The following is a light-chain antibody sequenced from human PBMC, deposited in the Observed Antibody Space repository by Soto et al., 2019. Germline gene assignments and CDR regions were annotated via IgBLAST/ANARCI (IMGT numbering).Light chain of an antibody. CDR3: SSSAGTNSFVL. CDR2: EVN. J-gene: IGLJ3*02. V-gene: IGLV2-8*01. Sequence: QSALTQPPSASGSPGQSVTISYTGTSSDIGGYNSVSWYQQHPGKAPKLMIYEVNKRPLGVPERFSGSKSGNTASLTVSGLQADDEADYYCSSSAGTNSFVLFGGRTKLTVL. CDR1: SSDIGGYNS.